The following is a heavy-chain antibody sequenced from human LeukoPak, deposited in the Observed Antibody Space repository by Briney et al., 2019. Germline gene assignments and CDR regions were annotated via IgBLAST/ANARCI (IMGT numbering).Heavy chain of an antibody. D-gene: IGHD3-10*01. CDR3: AKYGSGSYTNWFDP. CDR1: GGSISSGDYY. J-gene: IGHJ5*02. V-gene: IGHV4-30-4*01. Sequence: SQTLSLTCTVSGGSISSGDYYWSWIRQPPGKGLEWIGYIYYSGSTYYNPSLKSRVTISVDTSKNQFSLKLSSVTAADTAVYYCAKYGSGSYTNWFDPWGQGTLVTVSS. CDR2: IYYSGST.